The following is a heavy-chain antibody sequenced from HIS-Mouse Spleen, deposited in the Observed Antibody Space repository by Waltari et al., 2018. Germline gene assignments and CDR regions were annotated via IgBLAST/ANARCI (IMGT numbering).Heavy chain of an antibody. CDR2: ISAYKGNT. Sequence: QVQLVQSGAEVKKPGASVKVSCKASGYTFTSYGISWVRQAPGQGLEWMGWISAYKGNTNYAQKLQGRVTMTTDTSTNTAYMELRSLRSDDTAVYYCARSESRFLEWLDWFDPWGQGTLVTVSS. V-gene: IGHV1-18*01. CDR1: GYTFTSYG. D-gene: IGHD3-3*01. CDR3: ARSESRFLEWLDWFDP. J-gene: IGHJ5*02.